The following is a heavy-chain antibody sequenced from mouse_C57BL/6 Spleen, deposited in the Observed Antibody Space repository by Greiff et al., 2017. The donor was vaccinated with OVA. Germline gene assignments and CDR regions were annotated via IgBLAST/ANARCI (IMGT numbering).Heavy chain of an antibody. V-gene: IGHV5-17*01. Sequence: DVQLVESGGGLVKPGGSLKLSCAASGFTFSDYGMHWVRQAPEKGLEWVAYISSGSSTIYYADTVKGRFTISRDNAKNTLFLQMTSLRSEDTAMYYCARNPLYYGSSFSYYFDYWGQGTTLTVSS. J-gene: IGHJ2*01. CDR1: GFTFSDYG. CDR3: ARNPLYYGSSFSYYFDY. D-gene: IGHD1-1*01. CDR2: ISSGSSTI.